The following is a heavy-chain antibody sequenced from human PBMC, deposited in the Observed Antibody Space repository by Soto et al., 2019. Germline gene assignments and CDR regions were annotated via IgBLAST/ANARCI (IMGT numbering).Heavy chain of an antibody. CDR2: INSDGSST. V-gene: IGHV3-74*01. Sequence: GGSLRLSCAASGFTFSSYWMHWVRQAPGKGLVWVSRINSDGSSTSYADSVKGRFTISRDNAKNTLYLQMNSLRAEDTAVYYCARGGDYDFWSGYYFHYYYMDVWGKGTTVTVSS. CDR3: ARGGDYDFWSGYYFHYYYMDV. J-gene: IGHJ6*03. D-gene: IGHD3-3*01. CDR1: GFTFSSYW.